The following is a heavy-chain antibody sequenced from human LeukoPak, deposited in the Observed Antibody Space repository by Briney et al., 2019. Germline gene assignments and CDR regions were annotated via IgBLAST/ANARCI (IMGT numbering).Heavy chain of an antibody. V-gene: IGHV4-39*07. CDR3: ARRVGYSYGPRQNWVDP. J-gene: IGHJ5*02. D-gene: IGHD5-18*01. Sequence: SETLSLTCTVSGGSISSSSYYWGWIRQPPGKGLEWIGEINHSGSTNYNPSLKSRVTISVDTSKNQFSLKLSSVTAADTAVYYCARRVGYSYGPRQNWVDPWGQGTLVTVSS. CDR2: INHSGST. CDR1: GGSISSSSYY.